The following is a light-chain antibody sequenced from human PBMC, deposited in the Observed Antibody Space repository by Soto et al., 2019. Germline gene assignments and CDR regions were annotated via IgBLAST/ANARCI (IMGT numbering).Light chain of an antibody. J-gene: IGKJ1*01. CDR3: QQYNKWPRT. V-gene: IGKV3-15*01. CDR1: QSISNN. Sequence: IVMTQSPATLSVSPGERATLSCRASQSISNNLAWYQQEPGQAPRRLIYGASTRATRIPARCSGRGSGTEFTLTISSMTCEDFAIYYCQQYNKWPRTIGQGTKVEIK. CDR2: GAS.